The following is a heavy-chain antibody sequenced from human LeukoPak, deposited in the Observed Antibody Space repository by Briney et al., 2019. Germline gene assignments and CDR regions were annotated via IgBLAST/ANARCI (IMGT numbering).Heavy chain of an antibody. CDR2: IWYDGSNK. J-gene: IGHJ4*02. V-gene: IGHV3-33*01. CDR3: ARSLRVGFGGSTLGY. D-gene: IGHD3-10*01. Sequence: GGSLRLSCAASGFTFSSYGMHWVRQAPGKGLEWVAVIWYDGSNKYYADSVKGRFTISRDNSKNTLYLQMNSLRAEDTAVYYCARSLRVGFGGSTLGYCGQGTLVTVSS. CDR1: GFTFSSYG.